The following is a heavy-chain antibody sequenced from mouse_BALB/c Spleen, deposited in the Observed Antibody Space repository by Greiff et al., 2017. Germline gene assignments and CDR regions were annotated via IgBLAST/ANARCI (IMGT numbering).Heavy chain of an antibody. V-gene: IGHV1-4*02. D-gene: IGHD1-1*01. Sequence: VQLQQSSAELARPGASVKMSCKASGYTFTSYTMHWVKQRPGQGLEWIGYINPRSGYTEYNQKFKDKTTLTAEKSSSTAYMQLSSLTSEDSAVYYCARGTTVVDTYPYYFDYWGQGTTLTVSS. CDR3: ARGTTVVDTYPYYFDY. J-gene: IGHJ2*01. CDR2: INPRSGYT. CDR1: GYTFTSYT.